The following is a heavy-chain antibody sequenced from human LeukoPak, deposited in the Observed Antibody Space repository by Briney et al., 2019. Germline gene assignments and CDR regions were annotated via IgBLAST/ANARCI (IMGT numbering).Heavy chain of an antibody. D-gene: IGHD3-3*01. Sequence: GGSLRLSCAASGFTFSSYAMNWVRQAPGKGLEWVSAISGSDGSTYYADSVKGRFTISRDNSKNTLYLQMNGLRAEDTAVYYCRKEGVGYYDFWSGYYAYNWFDPWGQGTLVTVFS. CDR2: ISGSDGST. J-gene: IGHJ5*02. V-gene: IGHV3-23*01. CDR3: RKEGVGYYDFWSGYYAYNWFDP. CDR1: GFTFSSYA.